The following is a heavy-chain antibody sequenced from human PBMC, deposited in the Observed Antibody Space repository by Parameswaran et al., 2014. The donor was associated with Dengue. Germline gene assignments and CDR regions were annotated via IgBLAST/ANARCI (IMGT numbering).Heavy chain of an antibody. CDR2: INHSGST. Sequence: WIRQPPGKGLEWIGEINHSGSTNYNPSLKSRVTISVDTSKNQFSLKLSSVTAADTAVYYCASRHGSGSYYSGFDYWGQGTLVTVSS. V-gene: IGHV4-34*01. D-gene: IGHD3-10*01. J-gene: IGHJ4*02. CDR3: ASRHGSGSYYSGFDY.